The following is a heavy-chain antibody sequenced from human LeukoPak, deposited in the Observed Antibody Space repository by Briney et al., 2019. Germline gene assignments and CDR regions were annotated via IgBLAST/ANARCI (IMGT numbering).Heavy chain of an antibody. D-gene: IGHD1-26*01. CDR2: IYYSGST. Sequence: PSETLSLTCTVSGGSVSSGSYYWSWIRQPPGKGLEWIGYIYYSGSTNYNPSLKSRVTISVDTSKNQFSLKLSSVTAADTAVYYCAGGKNLGLDFDYWGQGTLVTVSS. CDR1: GGSVSSGSYY. V-gene: IGHV4-61*01. CDR3: AGGKNLGLDFDY. J-gene: IGHJ4*02.